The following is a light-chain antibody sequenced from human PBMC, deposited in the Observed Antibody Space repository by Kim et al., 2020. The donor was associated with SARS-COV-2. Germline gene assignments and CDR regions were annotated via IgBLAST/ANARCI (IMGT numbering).Light chain of an antibody. J-gene: IGKJ1*01. Sequence: AIRITQSPSSLSASTGDRVTITCRASQGISSYLAWYQQKPGKAPKLLIYAASTLQSGVPSRFSGIGSGTDFTLTISCLQSEDFATYYCQQYYSYPPWTFGQGTKVDIK. CDR3: QQYYSYPPWT. CDR2: AAS. CDR1: QGISSY. V-gene: IGKV1-8*01.